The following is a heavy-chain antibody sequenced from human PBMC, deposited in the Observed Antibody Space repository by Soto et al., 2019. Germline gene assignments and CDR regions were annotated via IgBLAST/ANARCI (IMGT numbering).Heavy chain of an antibody. CDR2: MIGDGRTT. V-gene: IGHV3-74*03. J-gene: IGHJ4*02. CDR3: ATAEVDY. Sequence: PGGSLRLSCAASGFTFGDYWMHWVCQPPGKGPEWVSRMIGDGRTTQYADSVKGRFTASRDNAKSTLYLQMNSLRAEDTAVYYCATAEVDYWGPGTLVTVSS. CDR1: GFTFGDYW.